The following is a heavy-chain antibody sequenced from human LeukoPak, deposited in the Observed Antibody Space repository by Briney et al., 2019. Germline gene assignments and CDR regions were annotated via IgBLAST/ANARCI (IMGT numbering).Heavy chain of an antibody. CDR1: GGSISSGGYY. CDR3: ARGREAATLGWFDP. D-gene: IGHD2-15*01. V-gene: IGHV4-31*03. CDR2: IYYSGST. J-gene: IGHJ5*02. Sequence: SQTLSLTCTVSGGSISSGGYYWSWIRQHPGKGLEWIGYIYYSGSTYYNPSLKSRVAISVDTSKNQFSLKLSSVTPADTAVYYCARGREAATLGWFDPWGQGTLVTVSS.